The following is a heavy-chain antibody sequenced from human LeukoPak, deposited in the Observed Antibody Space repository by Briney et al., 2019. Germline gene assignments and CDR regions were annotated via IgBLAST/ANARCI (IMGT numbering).Heavy chain of an antibody. Sequence: GGSLRLSCAASGFTFSNYWMSWVRQAPGKGLEWVANIKQDGSEKYCVDSVKGRFTISRDNAKNSLYLQMNSLRSDDTAVYYCARDQLLWFGDPLVAGQSRPFDPWGQGTLVTVSS. CDR2: IKQDGSEK. V-gene: IGHV3-7*03. J-gene: IGHJ5*02. CDR1: GFTFSNYW. D-gene: IGHD3-10*01. CDR3: ARDQLLWFGDPLVAGQSRPFDP.